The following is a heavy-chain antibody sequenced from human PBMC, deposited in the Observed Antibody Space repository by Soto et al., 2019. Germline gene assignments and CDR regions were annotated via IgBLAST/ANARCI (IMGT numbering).Heavy chain of an antibody. CDR3: ARDPHYYDSSGYYRPGAFDI. CDR2: IYYSGST. CDR1: GGSISSYY. V-gene: IGHV4-59*01. Sequence: SETLSLTCTVSGGSISSYYWSWIRQPPGKGLEWIGYIYYSGSTNYNPSLKSRVTISVDTSKNQFSLKLSSVTAADTAVYYCARDPHYYDSSGYYRPGAFDIWGQGTMVTVSS. D-gene: IGHD3-22*01. J-gene: IGHJ3*02.